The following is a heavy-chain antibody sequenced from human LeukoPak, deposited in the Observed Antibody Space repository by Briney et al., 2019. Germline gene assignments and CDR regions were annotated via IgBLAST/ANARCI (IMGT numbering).Heavy chain of an antibody. V-gene: IGHV1-69*05. CDR2: IIPIFGTA. CDR3: ASGEGVAAFDY. Sequence: GASVKVSCKASGGTFSSYAISWVRQAPGQGLEWMGGIIPIFGTANYAQKFQGRVTMTTDTSTRTAYLELRSLISDDTAVYYCASGEGVAAFDYWGQGNLVTVSS. J-gene: IGHJ4*02. CDR1: GGTFSSYA. D-gene: IGHD3-3*01.